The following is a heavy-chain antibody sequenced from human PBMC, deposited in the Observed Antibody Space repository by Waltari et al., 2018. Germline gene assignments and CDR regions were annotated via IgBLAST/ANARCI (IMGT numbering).Heavy chain of an antibody. D-gene: IGHD3-10*01. CDR2: IYYSGSN. V-gene: IGHV4-59*11. Sequence: QVQLQESGPGLVKPSETLSLTCTVSGGSISSHYWSWIRQPPGKGLEWIGYIYYSGSNNYNPSLKSRVTISVDTSKNQFSLKLSSVTAADTAVYYCARYYYYGSGLDYWGQGTLVTVSS. J-gene: IGHJ4*02. CDR1: GGSISSHY. CDR3: ARYYYYGSGLDY.